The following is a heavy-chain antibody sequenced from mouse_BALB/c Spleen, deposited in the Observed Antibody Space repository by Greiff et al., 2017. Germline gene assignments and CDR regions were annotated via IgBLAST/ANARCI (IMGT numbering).Heavy chain of an antibody. CDR1: GYAFTSYN. V-gene: IGHV1S135*01. CDR3: ARSNYGYLAWFAY. Sequence: EVQLQQSGPELVKPGASVKVSCKASGYAFTSYNMYWVKQSHGKSLEWIGYIDPYNGGTSYNQKFKGKATLTVDKSSSTAYMHLNSLTSEDSAVYYGARSNYGYLAWFAYWGQGTLVTVSA. D-gene: IGHD2-2*01. J-gene: IGHJ3*01. CDR2: IDPYNGGT.